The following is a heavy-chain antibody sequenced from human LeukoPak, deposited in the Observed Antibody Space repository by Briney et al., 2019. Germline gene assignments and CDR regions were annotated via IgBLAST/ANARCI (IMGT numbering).Heavy chain of an antibody. CDR2: ISCDGSNK. CDR3: ARDIGDYDYDY. D-gene: IGHD5-12*01. Sequence: GGSLRLSCAASGFTFSSYAMHWVRQAPGKGLEWVAVISCDGSNKYYADSVKGRFTISRDNSKNTLYLQMNSLRAEDTAVYYCARDIGDYDYDYWGQGTLVTVSS. J-gene: IGHJ4*02. V-gene: IGHV3-30*04. CDR1: GFTFSSYA.